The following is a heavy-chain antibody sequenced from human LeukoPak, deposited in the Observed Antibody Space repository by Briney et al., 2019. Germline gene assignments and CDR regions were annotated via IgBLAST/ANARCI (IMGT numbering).Heavy chain of an antibody. CDR2: ISGSGAST. Sequence: GGSLRLSCAASGFTYSSYDLSWVRQAPGKGLEWVSGISGSGASTSYADSVKGRFTISRDNSKNTLYLQMNSLRAEDTALYYCAKRGYGSGSSKYDDYWGQGTLVTVSS. J-gene: IGHJ4*02. CDR3: AKRGYGSGSSKYDDY. V-gene: IGHV3-23*01. CDR1: GFTYSSYD. D-gene: IGHD3-10*01.